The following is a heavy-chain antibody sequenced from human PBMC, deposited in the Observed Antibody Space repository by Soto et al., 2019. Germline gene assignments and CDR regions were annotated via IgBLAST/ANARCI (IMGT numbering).Heavy chain of an antibody. D-gene: IGHD4-17*01. CDR1: GYIFTSYA. CDR2: INPGNGNA. J-gene: IGHJ4*02. Sequence: QVQLVQSGAEVKKPGASVKVSCKTSGYIFTSYALHWVRQSPGQRLEWMGWINPGNGNAQCSQKFQGRVTITRDTSGSMAYVEMSSLGSEDTAVYFCARDGHSVTNYFDYWGQGTLVTVSS. V-gene: IGHV1-3*01. CDR3: ARDGHSVTNYFDY.